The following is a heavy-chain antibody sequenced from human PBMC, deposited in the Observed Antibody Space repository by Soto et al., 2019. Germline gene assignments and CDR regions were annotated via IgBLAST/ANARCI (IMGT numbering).Heavy chain of an antibody. CDR3: ARHGFY. V-gene: IGHV4-39*01. CDR2: IYFSGST. CDR1: GVSISNTSYY. J-gene: IGHJ4*01. Sequence: SETLSLTCSVSGVSISNTSYYWGWIRPPPGKGLEWVGTIYFSGSTFYNPSLKSRVTISIDTSKNQFSLRLSSVTAADTAGYYCARHGFYWGQGALVTVSS.